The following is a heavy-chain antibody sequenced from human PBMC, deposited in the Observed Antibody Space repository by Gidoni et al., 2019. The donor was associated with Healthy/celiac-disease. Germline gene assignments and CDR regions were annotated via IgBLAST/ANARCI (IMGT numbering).Heavy chain of an antibody. CDR3: AKDARAVAGTPYFDY. Sequence: EVQLVESGGGLVQPGRSLRLSCAASGFTFDDYAMHWVRQAPGKGLEWVSGISWNSGSIGYADSVKGRFTISRDNAKNSLYLQMNSLRAEDTALYYCAKDARAVAGTPYFDYWGQGTLVTVSS. CDR2: ISWNSGSI. CDR1: GFTFDDYA. D-gene: IGHD6-19*01. V-gene: IGHV3-9*01. J-gene: IGHJ4*02.